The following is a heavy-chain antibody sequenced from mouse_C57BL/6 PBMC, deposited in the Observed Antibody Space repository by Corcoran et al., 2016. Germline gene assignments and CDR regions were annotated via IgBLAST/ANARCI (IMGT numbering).Heavy chain of an antibody. D-gene: IGHD2-1*01. Sequence: EVQLQQSGPELVKPGASVKISCKASGYTFTDYYMNWVKQSHGKSLEWIGDINPNNGGTSYNQKFKGKATLTVDKSSSTAYMELRSLTSEDSVVYYCARGDGTLFAYWGQGTLVTVSA. V-gene: IGHV1-26*01. CDR2: INPNNGGT. J-gene: IGHJ3*01. CDR3: ARGDGTLFAY. CDR1: GYTFTDYY.